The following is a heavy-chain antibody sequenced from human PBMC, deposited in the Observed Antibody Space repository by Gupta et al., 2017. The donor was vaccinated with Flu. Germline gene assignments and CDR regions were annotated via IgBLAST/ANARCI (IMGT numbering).Heavy chain of an antibody. CDR2: IGSTGFTT. J-gene: IGHJ4*02. Sequence: MHWVRQAPGKGLEWVSAIGSTGFTTFYADSVQGRFSISRDNSKNTLYLQVSSLRVEDTAVYYCARDAVYNTVWGDFDYWGQGTLVTVSS. CDR3: ARDAVYNTVWGDFDY. D-gene: IGHD3-16*01. V-gene: IGHV3-23*01.